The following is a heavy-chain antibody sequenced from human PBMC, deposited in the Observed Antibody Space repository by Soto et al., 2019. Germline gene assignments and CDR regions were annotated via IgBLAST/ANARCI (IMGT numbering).Heavy chain of an antibody. D-gene: IGHD2-8*02. CDR3: ARELLAPTRGWFDP. J-gene: IGHJ5*02. Sequence: QVHLQESGPGLVKPSQTLSLACTVTDYSMERSGDYWSWIRQVPGQGLEWLGYIFFSGTTYYNPSFKSRVIMSVDTSRNQFFLNLTAVTAADTGVYYCARELLAPTRGWFDPWGQGTLVRVSS. V-gene: IGHV4-31*03. CDR2: IFFSGTT. CDR1: DYSMERSGDY.